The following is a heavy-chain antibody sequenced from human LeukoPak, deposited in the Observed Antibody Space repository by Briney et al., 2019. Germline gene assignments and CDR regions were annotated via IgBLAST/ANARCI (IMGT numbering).Heavy chain of an antibody. CDR3: AKYSYGYRAAFDI. CDR2: MYYSGST. J-gene: IGHJ3*02. D-gene: IGHD5-18*01. CDR1: GGSTRSSSSY. Sequence: SETLSLTCTVSGGSTRSSSSYWGWVRQPPGKGLEWIGSMYYSGSTNYNPSLKSRVTISVDTSKNQFSLKLSSVTAADTAVYYCAKYSYGYRAAFDIWGQGTMVTVSS. V-gene: IGHV4-39*07.